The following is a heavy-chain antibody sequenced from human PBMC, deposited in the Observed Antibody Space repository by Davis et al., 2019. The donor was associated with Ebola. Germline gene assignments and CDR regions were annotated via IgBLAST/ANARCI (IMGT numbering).Heavy chain of an antibody. Sequence: GGSLRLSCAASGSTFSTYAMSWVRQAPGKGLEWVSTIGTSGDPYYANSVRGRLTISRDNFKKTVYLQMDSLRADDTAVYYCATRDTSSNCFGFYPWGQGTLVTVSS. V-gene: IGHV3-23*01. CDR2: IGTSGDP. J-gene: IGHJ5*02. CDR3: ATRDTSSNCFGFYP. CDR1: GSTFSTYA. D-gene: IGHD6-13*01.